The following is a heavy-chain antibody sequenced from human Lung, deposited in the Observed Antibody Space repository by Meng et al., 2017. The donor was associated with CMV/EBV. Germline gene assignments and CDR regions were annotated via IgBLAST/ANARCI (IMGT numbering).Heavy chain of an antibody. CDR1: GFIFDDYA. CDR3: AKGISYSSLGFFDY. CDR2: ISWNSGSI. D-gene: IGHD2-15*01. V-gene: IGHV3-9*01. Sequence: GGSLRLXCAASGFIFDDYAMHWVRQAPGKGLEWVSGISWNSGSIGYADSVKGRFTVSRDNAKNSLYLQMNSLRAEDAALYYCAKGISYSSLGFFDYWGQGXLVTVSS. J-gene: IGHJ4*02.